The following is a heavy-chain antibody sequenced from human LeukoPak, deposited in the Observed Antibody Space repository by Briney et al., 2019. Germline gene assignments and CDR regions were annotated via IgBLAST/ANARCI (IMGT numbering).Heavy chain of an antibody. Sequence: SETLSLTCTVSGGSISSYYWSWIRQPPGKGLEWIGYIYYSGSTNYNPSLKSRVTISVDTSKNRFSLKLSSVTAADTAVYYCARSMYSSSSNNWFDPWGQGTLVTVSS. CDR2: IYYSGST. CDR1: GGSISSYY. V-gene: IGHV4-59*08. J-gene: IGHJ5*02. CDR3: ARSMYSSSSNNWFDP. D-gene: IGHD6-13*01.